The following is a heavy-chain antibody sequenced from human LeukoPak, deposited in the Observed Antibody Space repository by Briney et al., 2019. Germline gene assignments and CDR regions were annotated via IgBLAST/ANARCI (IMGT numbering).Heavy chain of an antibody. D-gene: IGHD6-19*01. CDR3: ARDRVGVAGMGAFQL. V-gene: IGHV3-30*04. CDR2: ISHDGTNE. Sequence: GGSLRLSCAASRFPFNTYAMHWLRQAPGKGLAWVAGISHDGTNEYQADSVKGRFTIARDNSKNTLYLQMNSLRVDDTAIYYCARDRVGVAGMGAFQLWGQGTLVTVSS. J-gene: IGHJ1*01. CDR1: RFPFNTYA.